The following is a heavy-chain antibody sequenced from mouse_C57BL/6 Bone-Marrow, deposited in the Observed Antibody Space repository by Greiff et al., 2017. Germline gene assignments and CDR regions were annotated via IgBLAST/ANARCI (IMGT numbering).Heavy chain of an antibody. V-gene: IGHV1-64*01. D-gene: IGHD2-4*01. CDR2: IHPNSGST. CDR1: GYTFTSYW. CDR3: ATYDYEAWFAY. Sequence: QVQLQQPGAELVKPGASVKLSCKASGYTFTSYWMHWVKQRPGQGLEWIGMIHPNSGSTNYNEKFKSKATLTVDKSSSTGYMQLSSLTSEDSAVYYCATYDYEAWFAYWGQGTLVTVSA. J-gene: IGHJ3*01.